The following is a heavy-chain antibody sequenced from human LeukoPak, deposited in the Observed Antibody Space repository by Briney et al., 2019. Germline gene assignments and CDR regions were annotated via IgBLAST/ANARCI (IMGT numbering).Heavy chain of an antibody. D-gene: IGHD6-19*01. CDR3: VKGKYSSGWYSIVDS. Sequence: PGGSLRLSCAASGFTFNTYTMSWVRQAPGQGLEWVSAISSSGDGTYYADSVKGRFTISRDSSKHMVYLQMNSLRAEDTAVYYCVKGKYSSGWYSIVDSWGQGTLVTVSS. V-gene: IGHV3-23*01. CDR1: GFTFNTYT. CDR2: ISSSGDGT. J-gene: IGHJ4*02.